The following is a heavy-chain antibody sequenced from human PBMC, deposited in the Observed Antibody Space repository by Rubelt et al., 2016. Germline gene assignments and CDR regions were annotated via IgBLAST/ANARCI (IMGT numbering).Heavy chain of an antibody. D-gene: IGHD2-21*01. Sequence: QLQLQESGPGLVKPSETLSLTCSVSGGSISSGNYYWGWIRQPPGKGLEWIGSIYYTGSTYYNPSLKSRVTISVHTSKNQFALKRRSVTAADTAVYYGARVNSQRDARWFEPWGPGTLVTVSS. CDR3: ARVNSQRDARWFEP. CDR1: GGSISSGNYY. CDR2: IYYTGST. V-gene: IGHV4-39*07. J-gene: IGHJ5*02.